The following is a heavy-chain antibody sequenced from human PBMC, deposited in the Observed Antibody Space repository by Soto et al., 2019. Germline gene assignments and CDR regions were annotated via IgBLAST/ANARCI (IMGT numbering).Heavy chain of an antibody. D-gene: IGHD2-2*01. V-gene: IGHV5-51*01. Sequence: PGESLKISCKGSGYSFTSYWIGWVRQMPGKGLEWMGIIYPGDSDTRYSPSFQGQVTISADKSISTAYLQWSSLKASDTAMYYCARHQTGYVVVVPAAMPETDYYYGMDVWGQGTTVTVSS. J-gene: IGHJ6*02. CDR2: IYPGDSDT. CDR1: GYSFTSYW. CDR3: ARHQTGYVVVVPAAMPETDYYYGMDV.